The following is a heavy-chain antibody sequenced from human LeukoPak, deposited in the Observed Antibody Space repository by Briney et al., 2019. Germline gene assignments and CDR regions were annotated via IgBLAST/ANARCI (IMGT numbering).Heavy chain of an antibody. CDR2: IYSSGST. J-gene: IGHJ4*02. V-gene: IGHV4-4*07. Sequence: PSETQSLTCTVSGGSINSYYWSWIRQPAGKGLEWIGRIYSSGSTNYSPSLKSRVSMSVDTSKNQFSLKLTSVTAADTAVYYCARGGKATVVTMWGQGILVTVSS. CDR1: GGSINSYY. D-gene: IGHD4-23*01. CDR3: ARGGKATVVTM.